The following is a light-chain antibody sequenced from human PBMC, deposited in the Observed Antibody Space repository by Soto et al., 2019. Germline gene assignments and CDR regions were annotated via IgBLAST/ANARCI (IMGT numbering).Light chain of an antibody. CDR1: SSDIGAYDY. Sequence: QSALTQPASLSGSPGQSITISCTGTSSDIGAYDYVSWFQQHPGKAPKLMISEVNNRPSGVSNHFSGSKSGNTASLTISGLQAEDEADYYCCSYAARYTLVFGGGTQLTVL. CDR2: EVN. V-gene: IGLV2-14*01. CDR3: CSYAARYTLV. J-gene: IGLJ2*01.